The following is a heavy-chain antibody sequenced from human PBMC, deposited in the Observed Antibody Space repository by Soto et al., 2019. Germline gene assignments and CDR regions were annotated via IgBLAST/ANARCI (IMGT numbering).Heavy chain of an antibody. V-gene: IGHV1-69*01. CDR2: IIPIFGTA. Sequence: QVQLVQSGAEVKKPGSSVKVSCKASGGTFSSYATSWVRQAPGQGLEWMGGIIPIFGTANYAQKFQGRVTITADESTSTSYMELSSLRSEDTAVYYCARGQDQLWFGASSVGMDVWGQGTTVTVSS. CDR3: ARGQDQLWFGASSVGMDV. J-gene: IGHJ6*02. CDR1: GGTFSSYA. D-gene: IGHD3-10*01.